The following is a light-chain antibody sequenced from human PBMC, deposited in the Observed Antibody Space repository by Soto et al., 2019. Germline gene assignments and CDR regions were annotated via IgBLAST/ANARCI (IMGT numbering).Light chain of an antibody. CDR1: SSDIGDYNY. CDR3: SSYRRGSTLVV. V-gene: IGLV2-14*03. CDR2: DVT. J-gene: IGLJ2*01. Sequence: QSALTQPASVSGSPGQSITISCTGTSSDIGDYNYVSWYQHHPGKAPKLVIYDVTNRPSGVSDRFSASKSGNTASLTISGLQAEDEADYYCSSYRRGSTLVVFGGGTKLTVL.